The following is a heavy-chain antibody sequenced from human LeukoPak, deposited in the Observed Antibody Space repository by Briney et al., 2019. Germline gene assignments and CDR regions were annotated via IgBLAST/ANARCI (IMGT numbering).Heavy chain of an antibody. D-gene: IGHD3-9*01. Sequence: GGSLRLSCAASGFTFSSYGMHWVRQAPGKGLEWVAFIRYDGSNKYYADSVKGRFTISRDNSKNTLYLQMNSLQAEDTALYYCATDLLLRYFDWDDAFDIWGQGTMVTVSS. V-gene: IGHV3-30*02. CDR2: IRYDGSNK. CDR3: ATDLLLRYFDWDDAFDI. CDR1: GFTFSSYG. J-gene: IGHJ3*02.